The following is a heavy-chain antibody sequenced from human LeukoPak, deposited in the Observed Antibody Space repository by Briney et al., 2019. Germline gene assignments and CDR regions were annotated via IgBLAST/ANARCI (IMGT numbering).Heavy chain of an antibody. CDR2: INHSGST. CDR3: ARGRAYYDFWTVVNWFDP. J-gene: IGHJ5*02. CDR1: GGSFSGYY. V-gene: IGHV4-34*01. Sequence: SETLSLTCAVYGGSFSGYYWSWIRQPPGEGLEWIGEINHSGSTNYNPSLKSRVTISVDTSKNQFSLKLSSVTAADTAVYYCARGRAYYDFWTVVNWFDPWGQGTLVTVSS. D-gene: IGHD3-3*01.